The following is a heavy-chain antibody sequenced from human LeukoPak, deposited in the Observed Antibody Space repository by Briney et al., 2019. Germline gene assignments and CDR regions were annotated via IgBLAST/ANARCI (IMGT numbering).Heavy chain of an antibody. CDR3: ARYSGYGVNSPVGY. CDR1: GFTFSRYA. Sequence: GGSLRLSCAASGFTFSRYAMSWVRQAPGKGLEWVSAISGSGGSTYYADSLKGRFTISRDNSKNTLYLQMNSLRAEDTAVYYCARYSGYGVNSPVGYWGQGTLVTV. D-gene: IGHD4-23*01. CDR2: ISGSGGST. J-gene: IGHJ4*02. V-gene: IGHV3-23*01.